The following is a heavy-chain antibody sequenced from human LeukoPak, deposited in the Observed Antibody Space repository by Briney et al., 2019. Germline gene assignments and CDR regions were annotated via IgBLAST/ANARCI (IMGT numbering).Heavy chain of an antibody. V-gene: IGHV3-21*01. D-gene: IGHD3-10*01. J-gene: IGHJ5*02. CDR3: GRDFLGESGAGGP. CDR1: GFTFSSYT. Sequence: GGSLRLSCADSGFTFSSYTMNWVRQAPGKGLEWASSISPSGTYTWHADSVRGRFTISRDNAKNSVHLQMTSLRADDTAVYYCGRDFLGESGAGGPWGQGILVTVSS. CDR2: ISPSGTYT.